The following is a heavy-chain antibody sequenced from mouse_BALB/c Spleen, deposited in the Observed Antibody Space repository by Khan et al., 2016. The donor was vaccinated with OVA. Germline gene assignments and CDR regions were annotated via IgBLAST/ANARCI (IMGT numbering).Heavy chain of an antibody. J-gene: IGHJ4*01. CDR2: IYPGNVNT. CDR3: ARDDYFVGDAMDY. D-gene: IGHD2-4*01. CDR1: GYTFTSYY. V-gene: IGHV1S56*01. Sequence: QVQLQQSGPELVKPGASVRISCKASGYTFTSYYIHWVKQRPGQGLEWIGWIYPGNVNTKYNEKFKGKATLTADKSSSTAYMQLSRLTSEDSAVYFCARDDYFVGDAMDYWGQGTSVTVSS.